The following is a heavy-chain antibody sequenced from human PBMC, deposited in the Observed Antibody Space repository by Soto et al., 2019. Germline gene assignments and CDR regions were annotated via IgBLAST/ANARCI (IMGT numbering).Heavy chain of an antibody. D-gene: IGHD6-13*01. V-gene: IGHV5-51*01. Sequence: PGESLKISCKGSGYSFTNYWIGWVRQMPGKGLEWMGIIYAGDSDTRYSPSFQGQVTISVDKSISTAYLHCSSLKASDTAMYYCARGSGGMGNPFGYWGQGTLVTVSS. CDR2: IYAGDSDT. CDR1: GYSFTNYW. CDR3: ARGSGGMGNPFGY. J-gene: IGHJ4*02.